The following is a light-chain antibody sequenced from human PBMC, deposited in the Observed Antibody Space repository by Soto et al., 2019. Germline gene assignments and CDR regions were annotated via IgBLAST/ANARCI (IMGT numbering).Light chain of an antibody. J-gene: IGKJ3*01. V-gene: IGKV3-20*01. CDR3: HQFGSSPLDT. Sequence: EIVLTQSPGTLSLSPGERATLSCRASQTISSSFLAWYQQKPGQAPRLFIYRASRRAPGIPDRFSGSGSWTDFTLTISRLEPEDLAVYYCHQFGSSPLDTFGPGTKVEIK. CDR1: QTISSSF. CDR2: RAS.